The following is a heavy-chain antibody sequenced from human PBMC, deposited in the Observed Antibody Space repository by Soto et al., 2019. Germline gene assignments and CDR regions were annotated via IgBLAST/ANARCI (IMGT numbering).Heavy chain of an antibody. Sequence: EVQLVESGGGLVKPGGSLRLSCAASGFTVSIVYMTWFRQAPGKGLEWVGRIKSKAHGGTTDYAAPVQGRFTISRDNSKNTLYLQMNSLRAEDTAVYYCARDEGTLSRVTTIGDYYYGMDVWGQGTTVTVSS. CDR2: IKSKAHGGTT. J-gene: IGHJ6*02. V-gene: IGHV3-15*01. D-gene: IGHD2-21*02. CDR3: ARDEGTLSRVTTIGDYYYGMDV. CDR1: GFTVSIVY.